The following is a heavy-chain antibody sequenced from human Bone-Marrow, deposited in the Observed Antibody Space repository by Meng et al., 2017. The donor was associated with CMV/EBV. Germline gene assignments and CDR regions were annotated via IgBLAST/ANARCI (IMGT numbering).Heavy chain of an antibody. D-gene: IGHD6-19*01. J-gene: IGHJ4*02. CDR3: AREYKRIRSGWDY. Sequence: GSLRLSCAVYGGSFSGYYWSWIRQPPGKGLEWIGEINHSGSTNYNPSLKSRVTISVDTSKNQFSLKLSSVIAADTAVYYCAREYKRIRSGWDYWGQGTLVTVSS. CDR2: INHSGST. V-gene: IGHV4-34*01. CDR1: GGSFSGYY.